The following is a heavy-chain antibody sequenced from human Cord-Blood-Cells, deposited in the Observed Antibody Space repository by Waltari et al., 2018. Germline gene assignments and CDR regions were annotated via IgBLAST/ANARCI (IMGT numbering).Heavy chain of an antibody. V-gene: IGHV3-21*01. CDR2: ISSSSSYI. CDR1: GFPFSSYS. CDR3: ARPPSDRGSKYFQH. Sequence: EVQLVESGGGLVKPGGSLSLSCAASGFPFSSYSMNWVRQAPGKGLEWVSSISSSSSYIYYADSVKGRFTISRDNAKNSLYLQMNSLRAEDTAVYYCARPPSDRGSKYFQHWGQGTLVTVSS. J-gene: IGHJ1*01. D-gene: IGHD3-22*01.